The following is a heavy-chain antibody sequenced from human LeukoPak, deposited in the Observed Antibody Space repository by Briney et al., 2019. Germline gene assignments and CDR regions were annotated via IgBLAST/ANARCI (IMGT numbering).Heavy chain of an antibody. CDR3: ARDYYGAGTYVGH. D-gene: IGHD3-10*01. V-gene: IGHV3-30*02. CDR2: IGYDESNK. Sequence: GGSLRLSCAASGFTFSSYGMHWVRQAPGKGLEWVAFIGYDESNKFYADSVKGRFTISRDISKNTLYLQMNSLRAEDMALYYCARDYYGAGTYVGHWGQGTLVTVSS. J-gene: IGHJ5*02. CDR1: GFTFSSYG.